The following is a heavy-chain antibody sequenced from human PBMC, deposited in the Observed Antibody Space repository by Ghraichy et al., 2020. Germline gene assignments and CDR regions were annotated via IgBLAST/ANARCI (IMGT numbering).Heavy chain of an antibody. CDR3: TRDEGTAMVLDYVLSDYYYGMDV. J-gene: IGHJ6*02. CDR1: GFTFGDYA. Sequence: GGSLRLSCTASGFTFGDYAMSWVRQAPGKGLEWVGFIRSKAYGGTTEYAASVKGRFTISRDDSKSIAYLQMNSLKTEDTAVYYCTRDEGTAMVLDYVLSDYYYGMDVWGQGTTVTVSS. CDR2: IRSKAYGGTT. V-gene: IGHV3-49*04. D-gene: IGHD5-18*01.